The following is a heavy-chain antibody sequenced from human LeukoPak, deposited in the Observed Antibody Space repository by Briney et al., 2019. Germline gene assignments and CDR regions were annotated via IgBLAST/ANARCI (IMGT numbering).Heavy chain of an antibody. V-gene: IGHV1-69*05. CDR2: IIPIFGTA. CDR1: GGTFSSYA. J-gene: IGHJ4*02. D-gene: IGHD2-2*01. Sequence: SVKVSCKASGGTFSSYAISWVRQAPGQGLEWMGGIIPIFGTANYAQKFQGRVTITTDESTSTAYMELSSLRSEDTAVYYCARGGYCSSTSCFFDYWGQGTLVTVSS. CDR3: ARGGYCSSTSCFFDY.